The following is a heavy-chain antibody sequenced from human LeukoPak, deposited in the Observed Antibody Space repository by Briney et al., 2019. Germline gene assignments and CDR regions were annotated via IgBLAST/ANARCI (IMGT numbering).Heavy chain of an antibody. J-gene: IGHJ3*02. Sequence: SETLSLTCSVSGGSISSYYWNWIRQPPGKGLEWIGYMYYSGSTKYNPSLKSRVTISVDTSKNQFSLKLSSVTAADTAVYYCASYCTSTNCHTQRAFDIWGQGTMVTVSS. V-gene: IGHV4-59*01. CDR3: ASYCTSTNCHTQRAFDI. CDR2: MYYSGST. D-gene: IGHD2-2*02. CDR1: GGSISSYY.